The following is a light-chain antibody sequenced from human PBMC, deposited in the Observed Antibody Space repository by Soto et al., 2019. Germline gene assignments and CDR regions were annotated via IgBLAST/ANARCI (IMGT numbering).Light chain of an antibody. J-gene: IGKJ4*01. CDR1: QAISSY. CDR2: DAS. CDR3: QQYNSWPLT. Sequence: IQMTQSLPTLSASVGDRVTITCRASQAISSYLAWYQQKPGKAPKLLIYDASSLESGVPSRFSGSGSGTEFTLTISSLQSEDFAVYYCQQYNSWPLTFGGGTKVDIK. V-gene: IGKV1-13*02.